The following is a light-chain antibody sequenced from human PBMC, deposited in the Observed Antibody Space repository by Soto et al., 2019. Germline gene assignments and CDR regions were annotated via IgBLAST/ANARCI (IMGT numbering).Light chain of an antibody. Sequence: EIVLTQSPATLSLSPGEGATLSCRASQSVGSYLAWYQQKLGQAPRLLIYDASKRATGIPARFSGSGSGTGFTLTINSLEPEDFAVYYCQQRNYWPITFGQGTRLEIK. V-gene: IGKV3-11*01. CDR1: QSVGSY. CDR3: QQRNYWPIT. CDR2: DAS. J-gene: IGKJ5*01.